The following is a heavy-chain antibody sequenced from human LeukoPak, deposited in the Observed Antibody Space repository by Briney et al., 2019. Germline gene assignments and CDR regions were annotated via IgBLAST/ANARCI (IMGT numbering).Heavy chain of an antibody. CDR2: TNHSGST. Sequence: PSETLSLTCAVYGGSFSGYYWSWIRQPPGKGLEWIGETNHSGSTNYNPSLKSRVTISVDTSKNQFSLKLSSVTAADTAVYYCARGLSLGVPAAPYYYYYYMDVWGKGTTVTVSS. V-gene: IGHV4-34*01. D-gene: IGHD2-2*01. J-gene: IGHJ6*03. CDR3: ARGLSLGVPAAPYYYYYYMDV. CDR1: GGSFSGYY.